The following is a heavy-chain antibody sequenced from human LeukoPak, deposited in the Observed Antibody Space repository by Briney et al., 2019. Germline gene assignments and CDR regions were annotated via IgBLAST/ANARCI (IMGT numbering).Heavy chain of an antibody. J-gene: IGHJ3*02. CDR3: ARDPSGGWYRVNAFDI. Sequence: GSSVKVSCKASGGTFSSYAISWVRQAPGQGLEWMGRIIPILGIANYAQKFQGRVTITADKSTSTAYMELSSLRSEDTAVYYCARDPSGGWYRVNAFDIWGQGTMVTVSS. CDR2: IIPILGIA. D-gene: IGHD6-19*01. CDR1: GGTFSSYA. V-gene: IGHV1-69*04.